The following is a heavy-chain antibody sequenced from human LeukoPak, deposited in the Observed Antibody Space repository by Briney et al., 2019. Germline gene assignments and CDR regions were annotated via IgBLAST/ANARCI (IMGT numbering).Heavy chain of an antibody. CDR3: ARDPTGTTGYYYYMDV. CDR2: ISSSSSYI. D-gene: IGHD1-7*01. Sequence: GRSLRLSCAASGFTFSSYSMNWVRQAPGKGLEWVSSISSSSSYIYYADSVKGRFTISRDNAKNSLYLQMNSLRAEDTAVYYCARDPTGTTGYYYYMDVWGKGTTVTVSS. V-gene: IGHV3-21*01. J-gene: IGHJ6*03. CDR1: GFTFSSYS.